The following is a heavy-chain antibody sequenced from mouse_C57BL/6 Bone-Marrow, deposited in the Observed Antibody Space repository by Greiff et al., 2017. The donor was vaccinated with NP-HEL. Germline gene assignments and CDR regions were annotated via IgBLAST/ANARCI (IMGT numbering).Heavy chain of an antibody. CDR1: GFTFSSYA. V-gene: IGHV5-4*01. Sequence: EVKLVESGGGLVKPGGSLKLSCAASGFTFSSYAMSWVRQTPEKRLEWVATISDGGSYTYYPDNVKGRFTISRDNAKNNLYLQMRHLKSEDTAMYYCARDLNGYYAMDYWGQGTSVTVSS. CDR3: ARDLNGYYAMDY. CDR2: ISDGGSYT. J-gene: IGHJ4*01.